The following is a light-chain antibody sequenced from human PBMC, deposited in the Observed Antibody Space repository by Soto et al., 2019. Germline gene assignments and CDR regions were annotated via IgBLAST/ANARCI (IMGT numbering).Light chain of an antibody. CDR3: QQSYSTPCT. CDR1: QSISSY. V-gene: IGKV1-39*01. J-gene: IGKJ3*01. CDR2: AAS. Sequence: DIQMTQSPSSLSASVGDRVTITCRASQSISSYLNWYQQKPGKAPKLLIYAASSLQSGVPSRFSGSGFGTDFTLTISSLQPEDFETYYCQQSYSTPCTVGPGTKVDIK.